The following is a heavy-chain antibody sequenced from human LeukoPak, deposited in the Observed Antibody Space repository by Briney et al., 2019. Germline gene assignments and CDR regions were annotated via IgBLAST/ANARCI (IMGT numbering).Heavy chain of an antibody. CDR3: ARDLGYYRADY. Sequence: TGGSLRLSCAASGFTFSSYWMSWVRKAPGKGLEWVANIKGDGSDNHYVDSVRGRFTISRDNAKNSLYLQMNSLRAEDTDGYYCARDLGYYRADYWGQGTLVTVSS. CDR2: IKGDGSDN. V-gene: IGHV3-7*04. D-gene: IGHD1-26*01. J-gene: IGHJ4*02. CDR1: GFTFSSYW.